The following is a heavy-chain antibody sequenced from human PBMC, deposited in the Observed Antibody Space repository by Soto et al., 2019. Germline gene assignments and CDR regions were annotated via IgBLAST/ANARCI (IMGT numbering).Heavy chain of an antibody. CDR3: ARDRPSYGMDV. V-gene: IGHV4-31*03. Sequence: PSATLSLTCTVSGGSISSGGYYWSWIRQHPGKGLEWIGYIYYSGSTYYNPSLKSRVTISVDTSKNQFSLKLSSVTAADTAVYYCARDRPSYGMDVWGQGTTVTVSS. CDR2: IYYSGST. CDR1: GGSISSGGYY. J-gene: IGHJ6*02.